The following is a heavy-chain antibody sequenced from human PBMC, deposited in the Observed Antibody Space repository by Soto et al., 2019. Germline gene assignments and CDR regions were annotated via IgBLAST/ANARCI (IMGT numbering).Heavy chain of an antibody. Sequence: ASVKVSCKASGYTFTSYGISWVRQAPGQGLEWMGWISAYNGNTNYAQKLQGRVTMTTDTSTSTAYMELRSLRSDDTAVYYCARDPPGDPPTTRYADYYYYYLDVWRKGSTVTVSS. CDR3: ARDPPGDPPTTRYADYYYYYLDV. J-gene: IGHJ6*03. D-gene: IGHD2-15*01. CDR2: ISAYNGNT. V-gene: IGHV1-18*01. CDR1: GYTFTSYG.